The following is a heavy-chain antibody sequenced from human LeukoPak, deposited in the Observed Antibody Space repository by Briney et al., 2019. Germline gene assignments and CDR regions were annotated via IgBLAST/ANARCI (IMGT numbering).Heavy chain of an antibody. D-gene: IGHD3-22*01. CDR1: GYSFTNYW. CDR2: IYPGDSDT. J-gene: IGHJ4*02. V-gene: IGHV5-51*01. CDR3: ARLDYDSSGYSYYFDY. Sequence: GESLKISCKGSGYSFTNYWIGWVRQMPGKGREWMGIIYPGDSDTRYSPSFQGQVTISADKSISTAHLQWSSLKASDTAMYYCARLDYDSSGYSYYFDYWGQGTLVTVSS.